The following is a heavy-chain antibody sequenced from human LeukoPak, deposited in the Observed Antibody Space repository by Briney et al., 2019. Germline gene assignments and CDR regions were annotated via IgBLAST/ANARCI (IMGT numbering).Heavy chain of an antibody. CDR1: GYTFTGYY. D-gene: IGHD3-9*01. CDR2: INPNSGGT. V-gene: IGHV1-2*02. CDR3: ARGLDILTGYYEYYFDY. J-gene: IGHJ4*02. Sequence: ASVKVSCKASGYTFTGYYMHWVRQAPGQGLEWMGWINPNSGGTNYAQKFQGRVTMTRDTSTSTAYMELSRLRSDDTAVYYCARGLDILTGYYEYYFDYWGQGTLVTVSS.